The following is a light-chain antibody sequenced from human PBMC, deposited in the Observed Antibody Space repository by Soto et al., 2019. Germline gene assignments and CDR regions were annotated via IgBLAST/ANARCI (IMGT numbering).Light chain of an antibody. J-gene: IGLJ1*01. CDR2: DVS. V-gene: IGLV2-14*03. CDR3: SSYTSSSTHV. Sequence: QSALTQPASVSGSPGQSITISFTGTSSDVGAFNFVSGYQQHPSKVPKLMIFDVSSRPSGVSDRFSGSKSGNTASLTISGLQAEDEGDHYCSSYTSSSTHVFGSGTKLTVL. CDR1: SSDVGAFNF.